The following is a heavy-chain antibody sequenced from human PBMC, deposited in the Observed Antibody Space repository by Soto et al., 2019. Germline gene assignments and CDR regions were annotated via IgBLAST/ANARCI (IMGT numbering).Heavy chain of an antibody. V-gene: IGHV4-4*02. J-gene: IGHJ5*02. CDR2: IYHSGST. CDR3: ARDVRSSTSRGGFDP. D-gene: IGHD2-2*01. CDR1: GGSISSSNW. Sequence: SETLSLTCAVSGGSISSSNWWSWVRQPPGKGLEWIGEIYHSGSTNYNPSLKSRVTISVDTSKNQFSLKLSSVTAADTAVYYCARDVRSSTSRGGFDPWGQGTLVTVSS.